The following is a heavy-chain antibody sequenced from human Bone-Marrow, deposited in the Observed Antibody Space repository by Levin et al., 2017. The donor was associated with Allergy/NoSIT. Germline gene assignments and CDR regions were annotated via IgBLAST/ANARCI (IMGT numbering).Heavy chain of an antibody. CDR3: AKDQGVGINYFDP. CDR1: GFTFSSYA. CDR2: ISGSGDST. D-gene: IGHD1-7*01. V-gene: IGHV3-23*01. Sequence: PRASVKVSCAASGFTFSSYAMSWVRQGPGKGLEWVSAISGSGDSTYYADSVKGRFTISRDNSKNTLSLQMHSVRGEDTAVYYCAKDQGVGINYFDPWGQGTLVTVSS. J-gene: IGHJ5*02.